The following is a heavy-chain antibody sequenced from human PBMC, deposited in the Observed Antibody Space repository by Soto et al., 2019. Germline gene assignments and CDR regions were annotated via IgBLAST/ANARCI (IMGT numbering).Heavy chain of an antibody. Sequence: VASVKVSCKASGYTFTSYGISWVRQAPGQGLEWMGWISAYNGNTNYNPSLKSRVTMSIDTSKNQFSLRLSSVTAVDTAVYYCGRLPRLGDPFDYWGQGILVTVSS. J-gene: IGHJ4*02. V-gene: IGHV1-18*04. D-gene: IGHD3-16*01. CDR1: GYTFTSYG. CDR3: GRLPRLGDPFDY. CDR2: ISAYNGNT.